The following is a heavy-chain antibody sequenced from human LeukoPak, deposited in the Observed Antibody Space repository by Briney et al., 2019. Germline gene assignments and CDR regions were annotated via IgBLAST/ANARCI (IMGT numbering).Heavy chain of an antibody. J-gene: IGHJ4*02. Sequence: SETLSLTCTVSGGSISSSSYYWGWIRQPPGKGLEWIGSIYYSGSTYYNPSLKSRVTISVDTSKNQFSLKLSSVTAADTAVYYCARPSGGTPFKRFDYWGEGTLVTVSS. CDR2: IYYSGST. D-gene: IGHD1-14*01. CDR3: ARPSGGTPFKRFDY. CDR1: GGSISSSSYY. V-gene: IGHV4-39*01.